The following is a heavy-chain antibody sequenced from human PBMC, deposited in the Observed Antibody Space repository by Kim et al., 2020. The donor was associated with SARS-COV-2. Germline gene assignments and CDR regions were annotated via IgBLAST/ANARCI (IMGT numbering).Heavy chain of an antibody. CDR3: ARDLWFGELSYYCYGMDV. CDR1: GYSFTSYW. Sequence: GESLKISCKGSGYSFTSYWIGWVRQMPGKGLEWMGIIYPGDSDTRYSPSFQGQVTISADKSIGTAYLQWSSLKASDTAMYYCARDLWFGELSYYCYGMDVWGQGTTVTVSS. D-gene: IGHD3-10*01. V-gene: IGHV5-51*01. CDR2: IYPGDSDT. J-gene: IGHJ6*02.